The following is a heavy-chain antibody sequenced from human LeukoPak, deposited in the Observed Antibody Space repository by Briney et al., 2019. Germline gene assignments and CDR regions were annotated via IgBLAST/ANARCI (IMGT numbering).Heavy chain of an antibody. D-gene: IGHD6-13*01. Sequence: GGSLRLSCATSGFTFSNYSMNWVRQAPGKGLEWVSYISTSSSTMYYADSVKGRFTISRDNARNSLYLQMNSLRAEDTAVYYCARDREKQQLPQFFYYYYMDVWGKGTTVTVSS. CDR2: ISTSSSTM. CDR3: ARDREKQQLPQFFYYYYMDV. CDR1: GFTFSNYS. J-gene: IGHJ6*03. V-gene: IGHV3-48*01.